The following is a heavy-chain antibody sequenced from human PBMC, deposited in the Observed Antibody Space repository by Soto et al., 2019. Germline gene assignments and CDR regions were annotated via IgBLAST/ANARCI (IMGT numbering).Heavy chain of an antibody. CDR3: AREAVTTIFNYYYYYGMDV. J-gene: IGHJ6*02. Sequence: SETLSLTCAVYGGSFSGYYWSWIRQSPGKGLEWIGEINHSGSTNYRPSLKSRVSISVDTSKNQFSLKLSSVTAADTAVYYCAREAVTTIFNYYYYYGMDVWGQGTTVTVS. CDR2: INHSGST. V-gene: IGHV4-34*01. CDR1: GGSFSGYY. D-gene: IGHD3-3*01.